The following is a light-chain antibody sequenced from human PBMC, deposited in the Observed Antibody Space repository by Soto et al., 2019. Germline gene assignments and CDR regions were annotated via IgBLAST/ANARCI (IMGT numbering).Light chain of an antibody. CDR2: ENN. J-gene: IGLJ1*01. V-gene: IGLV1-51*02. Sequence: QSVLTQPPSVSAAPGQTVTISCSGSSSNIGNNYVSWYQQLPGTAPKLLIYENNKRPSGIPDRFSGSKSGTSATLGITGLQTGDEADYYCGTWDSSLSAHYVFGTGTKLTVL. CDR1: SSNIGNNY. CDR3: GTWDSSLSAHYV.